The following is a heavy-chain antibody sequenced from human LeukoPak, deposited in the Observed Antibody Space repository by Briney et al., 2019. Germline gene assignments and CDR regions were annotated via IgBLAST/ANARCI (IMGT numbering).Heavy chain of an antibody. CDR2: ISSSSSTI. D-gene: IGHD5-12*01. V-gene: IGHV3-48*02. Sequence: GGSLRLSCAASGFTFSSYSMNWVRQAPGKGLEWVSYISSSSSTISYADSVKDRFTISRDNAKNSLYLQLNSLRDEDTAVYYCARVPPNGGYDTAVDYWGQGTLVTVSS. CDR1: GFTFSSYS. J-gene: IGHJ4*02. CDR3: ARVPPNGGYDTAVDY.